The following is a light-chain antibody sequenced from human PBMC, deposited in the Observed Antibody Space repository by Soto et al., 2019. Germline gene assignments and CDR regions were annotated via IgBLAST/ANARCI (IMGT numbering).Light chain of an antibody. CDR3: QQYGSSPPWT. J-gene: IGKJ1*01. V-gene: IGKV3-20*01. CDR1: QSVSSSY. Sequence: EIVLMQSPGTLSLSPGERATLSCRASQSVSSSYLAWYQQKPGQAPRLLIYGASSRATGIPDRFSGSGSGTDFTLTISSLEPEDFAVYYCQQYGSSPPWTFGQGTKVDIK. CDR2: GAS.